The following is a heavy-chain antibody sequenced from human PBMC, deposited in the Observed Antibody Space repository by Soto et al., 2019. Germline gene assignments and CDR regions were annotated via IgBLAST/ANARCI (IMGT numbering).Heavy chain of an antibody. CDR1: GFTFDDYA. D-gene: IGHD2-2*01. CDR3: AKDMGGGVGYCSSTSCYYNYYGMDV. CDR2: ISWNSGSI. Sequence: EVQLVESGGGLVQPGRSLRLSCAASGFTFDDYAMHWVRQAPGKGLEWVSGISWNSGSIGYADSVKGRFTISRDNAKNSLYLQMNSLRAEDTALYYCAKDMGGGVGYCSSTSCYYNYYGMDVWGQGTTVTVSS. J-gene: IGHJ6*02. V-gene: IGHV3-9*01.